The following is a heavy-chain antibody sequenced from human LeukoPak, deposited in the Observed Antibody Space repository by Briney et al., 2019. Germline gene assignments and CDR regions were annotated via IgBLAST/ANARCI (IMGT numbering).Heavy chain of an antibody. Sequence: GGSLRPSCAASGFTVSSNYMNWVRQAPGKGLEWVSVIYTGGSTYYADSVKGRFTISRDNAKNSLYLQMNNLRAEDTAVYYCVGPDSQFDCWGQGTLVTVSS. CDR1: GFTVSSNY. D-gene: IGHD3-10*01. CDR2: IYTGGST. CDR3: VGPDSQFDC. J-gene: IGHJ4*02. V-gene: IGHV3-66*01.